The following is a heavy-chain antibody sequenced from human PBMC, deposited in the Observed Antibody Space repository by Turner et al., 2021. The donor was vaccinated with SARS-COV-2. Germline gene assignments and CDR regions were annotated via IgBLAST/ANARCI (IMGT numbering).Heavy chain of an antibody. D-gene: IGHD2-2*02. J-gene: IGHJ4*02. CDR3: ARDAGYCTSTSCYTSDYFDY. Sequence: GAEVKKPGASVKVSCKASGYTFTGYSMHWVRQAPGQGLERMAWINPSSGGTNYAQKFQGRVTMTRDTSISTAYMELSRLISDDTAVYYCARDAGYCTSTSCYTSDYFDYWGQGTLVTVSS. CDR2: INPSSGGT. V-gene: IGHV1-2*02. CDR1: GYTFTGYS.